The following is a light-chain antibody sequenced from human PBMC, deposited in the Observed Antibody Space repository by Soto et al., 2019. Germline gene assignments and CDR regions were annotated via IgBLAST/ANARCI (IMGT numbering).Light chain of an antibody. CDR3: QQYNNWPIT. J-gene: IGKJ5*01. Sequence: EVVMTQSPATLSVSPGERVTLSCRSSQSVADNLAWFQQKPGQRPRLLIYGASTRATGIPARFSGSGSETDFTLTISSLRSEDSAVYHCQQYNNWPITFGQGTRLEIK. CDR1: QSVADN. V-gene: IGKV3-15*01. CDR2: GAS.